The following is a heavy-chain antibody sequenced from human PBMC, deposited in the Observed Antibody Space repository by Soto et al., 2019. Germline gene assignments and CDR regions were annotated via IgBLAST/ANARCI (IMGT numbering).Heavy chain of an antibody. J-gene: IGHJ6*02. Sequence: QVQLQESGPGLVKPSETLSLTCTVSGASINSHYWTWIRQPPGKGLEWIGSIYFSGSTNYSPSLKGRVTISVERSKSQFSLTLISLTAADTAMYYCARELSYGMDVWGQGTTVIVSS. CDR3: ARELSYGMDV. CDR2: IYFSGST. V-gene: IGHV4-59*11. CDR1: GASINSHY.